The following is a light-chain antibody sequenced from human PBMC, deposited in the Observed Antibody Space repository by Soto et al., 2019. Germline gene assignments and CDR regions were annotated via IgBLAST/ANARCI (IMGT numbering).Light chain of an antibody. CDR2: GAS. Sequence: EVVLTQSPATLPLSPGERATLSCRASENVRTFVDWYQQKPGQAPRLLICGASNRATGIPARFSGSGSGTDYTLTISSLEPEDFAVYYCQQRTRWPMTFGQGTRLEI. CDR1: ENVRTF. J-gene: IGKJ5*01. CDR3: QQRTRWPMT. V-gene: IGKV3-11*01.